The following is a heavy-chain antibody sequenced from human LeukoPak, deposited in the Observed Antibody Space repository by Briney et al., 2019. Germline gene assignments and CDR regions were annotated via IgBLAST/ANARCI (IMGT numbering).Heavy chain of an antibody. V-gene: IGHV3-23*01. Sequence: GSLRLSCAASGFTFSNYAMSWVRQAPGKGLEWVSGINPSGGDTFYAGSVKGRFTISRDNSNNALYLQINSLRADDTAVYYCAKISPLDYGGKPWAFDIWGQGTTVTVSS. CDR2: INPSGGDT. J-gene: IGHJ3*02. CDR1: GFTFSNYA. D-gene: IGHD4-23*01. CDR3: AKISPLDYGGKPWAFDI.